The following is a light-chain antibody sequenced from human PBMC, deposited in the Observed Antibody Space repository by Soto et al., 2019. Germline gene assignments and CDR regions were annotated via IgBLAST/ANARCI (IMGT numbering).Light chain of an antibody. J-gene: IGLJ2*01. CDR1: SGHSSYA. CDR3: QTWGTGIVV. Sequence: QPVLTQSPSASASLGASVKLTCTLSSGHSSYAIAWHQQQPEKSPRYLMKLNSDGSHSKGDGIPDRFSGSSSGAERYLTISSLQSEDEADYYCQTWGTGIVVFGGGTKLTVL. CDR2: LNSDGSH. V-gene: IGLV4-69*01.